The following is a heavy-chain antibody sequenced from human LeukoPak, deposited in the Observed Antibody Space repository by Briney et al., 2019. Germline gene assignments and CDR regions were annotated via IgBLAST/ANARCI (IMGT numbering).Heavy chain of an antibody. D-gene: IGHD3-10*01. CDR1: GGSISSGSYY. V-gene: IGHV4-61*02. CDR2: IYTSGST. CDR3: ARDEYYYGSGSYYTFDY. J-gene: IGHJ4*02. Sequence: SETLSLTCTVSGGSISSGSYYWTWIRQPAGKGLEWIGRIYTSGSTNYNPSLKSRVTMSVDTSKNQFSLKLSSVTAAGTAVYYCARDEYYYGSGSYYTFDYWGQGTLVTVSS.